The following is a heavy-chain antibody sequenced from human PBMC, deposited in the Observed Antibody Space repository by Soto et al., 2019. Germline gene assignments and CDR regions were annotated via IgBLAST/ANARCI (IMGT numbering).Heavy chain of an antibody. V-gene: IGHV2-5*02. J-gene: IGHJ4*02. CDR3: AHRGYMYGNWDHGYFDY. CDR1: GFSLTTSGVG. CDR2: IYWDDDK. Sequence: QITLKESGPTRVKPTQTLALTCTFSGFSLTTSGVGVGWIRKTPGKALEWLAVIYWDDDKRYNPSLQNRLTITKDTSKNQVVLIMADMDPVDTATYFCAHRGYMYGNWDHGYFDYWGQGTLVTVSS. D-gene: IGHD5-18*01.